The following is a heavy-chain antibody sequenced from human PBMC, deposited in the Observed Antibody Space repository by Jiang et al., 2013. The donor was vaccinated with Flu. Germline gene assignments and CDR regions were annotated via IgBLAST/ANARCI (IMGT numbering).Heavy chain of an antibody. CDR2: INHSGST. CDR3: ARRDDYYDSSGYFI. D-gene: IGHD3-22*01. Sequence: LLKPSETLSLTCAVYGGSFSGYYWSWIRQPPGKGLEWIGEINHSGSTNYNPSLKSRVTISVDTSKNQFSLKLSSVTAADTAVYYCARRDDYYDSSGYFIWGQGTMVTVSS. CDR1: GGSFSGYY. V-gene: IGHV4-34*01. J-gene: IGHJ3*02.